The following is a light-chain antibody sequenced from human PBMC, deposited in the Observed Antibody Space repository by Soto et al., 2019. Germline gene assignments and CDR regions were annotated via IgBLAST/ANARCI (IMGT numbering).Light chain of an antibody. CDR3: HQFGYSPRT. Sequence: EIVLPQSPATLSLSPGARFSLSGRASQTVNSDYLAWFQQRPGQANRLLIFATSRRATDIPDRFSGSGSGTDFTLAIRRLEPEDFAVYYCHQFGYSPRTFGQGTKVDIK. CDR2: ATS. CDR1: QTVNSDY. J-gene: IGKJ1*01. V-gene: IGKV3-20*01.